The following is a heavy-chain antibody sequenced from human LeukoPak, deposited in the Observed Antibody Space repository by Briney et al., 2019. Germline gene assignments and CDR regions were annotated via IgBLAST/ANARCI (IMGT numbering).Heavy chain of an antibody. CDR3: ARVPPYRGGDCYVDY. D-gene: IGHD2-21*02. Sequence: PGGSLRLSCAASGFTFSRFWMTWVRQAPGKGLEWVANINQDGSEKYYVDSVKGRFTISRDNTKNSLYLQMNSLRAEDTAVYYCARVPPYRGGDCYVDYWGQGTLVTVSS. J-gene: IGHJ4*02. CDR2: INQDGSEK. V-gene: IGHV3-7*01. CDR1: GFTFSRFW.